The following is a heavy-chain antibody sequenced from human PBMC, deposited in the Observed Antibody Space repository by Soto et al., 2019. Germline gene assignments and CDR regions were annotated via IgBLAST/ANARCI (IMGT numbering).Heavy chain of an antibody. V-gene: IGHV1-24*01. CDR2: FDPEDGET. Sequence: ASVKVSCKVSGYTLTELSMHWVRQAPGKGLEGMGGFDPEDGETIYAQKFQGRVTMTEDTSPDTAYMELSSLRSEDTAVYYCATVSNYYDSSGYLYYFDYWGQGTLVTVSS. J-gene: IGHJ4*02. CDR1: GYTLTELS. D-gene: IGHD3-22*01. CDR3: ATVSNYYDSSGYLYYFDY.